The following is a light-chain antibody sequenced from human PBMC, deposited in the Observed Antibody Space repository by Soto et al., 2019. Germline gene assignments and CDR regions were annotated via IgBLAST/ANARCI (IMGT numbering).Light chain of an antibody. CDR3: FSYTSSGTYV. CDR1: SSDVGNYKY. V-gene: IGLV2-14*01. CDR2: EVS. J-gene: IGLJ1*01. Sequence: QSVLTQPASVSGSPGQSITISCTGTSSDVGNYKYVSWYQQHPGKAPKLMIYEVSNRPSGVSNRFSGSKSGNTASLTISWLHAEDDTDYYCFSYTSSGTYVFGTGTKVTVL.